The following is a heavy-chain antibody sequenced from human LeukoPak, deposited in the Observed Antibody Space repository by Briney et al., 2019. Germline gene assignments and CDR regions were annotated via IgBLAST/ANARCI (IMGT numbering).Heavy chain of an antibody. V-gene: IGHV1-2*02. J-gene: IGHJ4*02. D-gene: IGHD4-11*01. CDR1: GYTFTSYG. CDR3: ARDSSSVTTPYFDY. Sequence: ASVKVSCKASGYTFTSYGISWVRQAPGQGLEWMGWINPNSGGTNYAQIFQGRVTMTRDTSISTAFMELNRLRSDDTAVYYCARDSSSVTTPYFDYWAQGTLVTVPS. CDR2: INPNSGGT.